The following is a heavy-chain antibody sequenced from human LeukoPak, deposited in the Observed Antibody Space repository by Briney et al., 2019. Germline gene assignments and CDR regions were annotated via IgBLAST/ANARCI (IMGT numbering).Heavy chain of an antibody. CDR3: ARGSAATIDY. J-gene: IGHJ4*02. V-gene: IGHV4-30-2*01. Sequence: XXWIRQPXXXXXXWIGYIYHSGSTYYNPSLKSRVTISVDRSKNQFSLKLSSVTTADTAVYYCARGSAATIDYWGQGTLVTVSS. D-gene: IGHD2-15*01. CDR2: IYHSGST.